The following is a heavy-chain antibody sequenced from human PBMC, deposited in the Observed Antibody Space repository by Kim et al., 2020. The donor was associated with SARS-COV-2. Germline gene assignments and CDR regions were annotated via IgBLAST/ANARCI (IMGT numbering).Heavy chain of an antibody. CDR1: GFTFSSYG. Sequence: GGSLRLSCAASGFTFSSYGMHWVRQAPGKGLEWVAVISYDGSNKYYADSVKGRFTISRDNSKNTLYLQMNSLRAEDTAVYYCAKVFRSRTNLVRGYFDWAEKKYYYYGMDVWGQGTTVTVSS. J-gene: IGHJ6*02. D-gene: IGHD3-9*01. V-gene: IGHV3-30*18. CDR2: ISYDGSNK. CDR3: AKVFRSRTNLVRGYFDWAEKKYYYYGMDV.